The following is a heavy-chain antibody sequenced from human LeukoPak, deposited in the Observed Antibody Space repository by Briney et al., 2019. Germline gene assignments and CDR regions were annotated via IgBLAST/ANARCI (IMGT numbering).Heavy chain of an antibody. CDR1: GFTFSSYG. D-gene: IGHD4-17*01. V-gene: IGHV3-33*06. CDR3: AKAGRTTVTNPYFDY. J-gene: IGHJ4*02. Sequence: GGSLRLSCAASGFTFSSYGMHWVRQAPGKGLEWVAVIWYDGSNKYYADSVKGRFSISRDNSKNTLYLQMNSLRAEDTAVYYCAKAGRTTVTNPYFDYWGQGTLVTVSS. CDR2: IWYDGSNK.